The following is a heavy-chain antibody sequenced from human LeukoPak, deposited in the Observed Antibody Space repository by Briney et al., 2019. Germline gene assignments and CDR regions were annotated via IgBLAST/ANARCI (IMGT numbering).Heavy chain of an antibody. Sequence: SETLSLTCTVSGGSISSGGYYWSWIRQPPGKGLEWIGYIYHSGSTYYNPSLKSRVTISVDRSKNQFSLKLSSVTAADTAVYYCAILRNAFDIWGQGTMVTVSS. CDR2: IYHSGST. J-gene: IGHJ3*02. V-gene: IGHV4-30-2*01. CDR3: AILRNAFDI. CDR1: GGSISSGGYY.